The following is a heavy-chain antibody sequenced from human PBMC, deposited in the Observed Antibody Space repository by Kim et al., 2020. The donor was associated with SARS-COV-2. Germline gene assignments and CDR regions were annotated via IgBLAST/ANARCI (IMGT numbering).Heavy chain of an antibody. CDR3: ARMRYGFVVGMIDS. J-gene: IGHJ4*02. V-gene: IGHV3-7*03. D-gene: IGHD2-2*01. Sequence: DDVRCRFTISRDNAKNSLYLQMNNRRAEDTAVYYCARMRYGFVVGMIDSWGQGTLVTVSS.